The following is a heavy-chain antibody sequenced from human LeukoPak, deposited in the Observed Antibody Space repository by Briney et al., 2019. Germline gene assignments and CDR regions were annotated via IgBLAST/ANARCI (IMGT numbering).Heavy chain of an antibody. Sequence: PGGSLRLSCAASEFIVSSNYMSWVRQAPGKGLEWVSVIYSGHNTYYADSVKGRFTISRDNSKNTLYLQMNSLRAEDTAVYYCAGGPRESYYNWFDPWGQGTLVTVSS. V-gene: IGHV3-66*01. CDR2: IYSGHNT. CDR3: AGGPRESYYNWFDP. CDR1: EFIVSSNY. D-gene: IGHD3-10*01. J-gene: IGHJ5*02.